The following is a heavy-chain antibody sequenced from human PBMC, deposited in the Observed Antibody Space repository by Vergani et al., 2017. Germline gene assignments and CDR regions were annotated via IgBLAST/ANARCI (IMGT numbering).Heavy chain of an antibody. CDR1: GFTFSSHG. V-gene: IGHV3-33*01. CDR2: IWYDGSNK. D-gene: IGHD1-1*01. J-gene: IGHJ5*01. Sequence: QVQLVESEGGVVQPGRSLTLSCVASGFTFSSHGMHWVRHAPGTGLEWVAVIWYDGSNKYYGDSVKGRFTISRDNSKNTLYLQMNSLRVEDTAVYYCARWGNEKRLDSWGQGTLVTVSS. CDR3: ARWGNEKRLDS.